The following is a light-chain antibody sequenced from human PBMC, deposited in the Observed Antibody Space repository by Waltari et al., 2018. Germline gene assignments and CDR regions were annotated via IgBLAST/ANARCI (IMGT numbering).Light chain of an antibody. CDR2: DAS. Sequence: EIVLTPSPATLSLSPGHSPTLSCRASQNIDSYLAWYQLKPGQVPRLLIYDASNRATGIPARFSGSGSGADFTLIISSLEPEDFAVYYCHQRSKWPLTFGGGTKVEIK. CDR3: HQRSKWPLT. V-gene: IGKV3-11*01. CDR1: QNIDSY. J-gene: IGKJ4*01.